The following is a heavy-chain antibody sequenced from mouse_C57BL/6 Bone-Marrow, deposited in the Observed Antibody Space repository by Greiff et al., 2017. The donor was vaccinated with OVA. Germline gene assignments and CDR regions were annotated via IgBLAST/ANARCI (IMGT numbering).Heavy chain of an antibody. CDR1: GFTFSDYG. J-gene: IGHJ2*01. D-gene: IGHD4-1*01. CDR3: ARLSNWEFFDY. Sequence: EVMLVESGGGLVQPGGSLKLSCAASGFTFSDYGMAWVRQAPRKGPEWVAFISNLAYSIYYADTVTGRFTISRENAKNTLYLEMSSLRSEDTAMYYCARLSNWEFFDYWGQGTTLTVSS. CDR2: ISNLAYSI. V-gene: IGHV5-15*01.